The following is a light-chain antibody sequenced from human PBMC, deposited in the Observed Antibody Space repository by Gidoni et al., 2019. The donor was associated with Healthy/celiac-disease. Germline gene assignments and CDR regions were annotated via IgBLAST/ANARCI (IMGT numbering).Light chain of an antibody. Sequence: QSVLTQPPSVSAAPGQRVTIPCTGSSSNIRAGYDVHWYQQLPGTAPKLLIYGNSNRPSGVPDRFSGSKSGTSASLAITGLQAEDEADYYCQSYDSSLSGVVFGGGTKLTVL. CDR1: SSNIRAGYD. V-gene: IGLV1-40*01. CDR2: GNS. J-gene: IGLJ2*01. CDR3: QSYDSSLSGVV.